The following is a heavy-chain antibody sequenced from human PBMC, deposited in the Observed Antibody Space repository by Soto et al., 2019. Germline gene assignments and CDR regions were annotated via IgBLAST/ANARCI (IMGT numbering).Heavy chain of an antibody. Sequence: GGSLRLSCAASGFTFSSYAMSLVRQAPGKGLEWVSAISGSGGSTYYADSVKGRFTISRDNSKNTLYLQMNSLRAEDTAVYYCAKAPYCSSTSCRRRGYYYMDVWGKGTTVTVSS. CDR1: GFTFSSYA. J-gene: IGHJ6*03. V-gene: IGHV3-23*01. CDR2: ISGSGGST. D-gene: IGHD2-2*01. CDR3: AKAPYCSSTSCRRRGYYYMDV.